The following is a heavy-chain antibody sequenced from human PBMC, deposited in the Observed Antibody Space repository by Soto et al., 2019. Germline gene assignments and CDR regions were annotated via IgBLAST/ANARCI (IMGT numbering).Heavy chain of an antibody. CDR2: IIPIFGTA. D-gene: IGHD3-10*01. J-gene: IGHJ4*02. CDR3: AWMRAQYYYSSGSSPLPLDY. Sequence: SVKVSCKASGGTFSSYAISWVRQAPGQGLEWMGGIIPIFGTANYAQKFQGRVTITADESTSTAYMELSSLRSEDTAVYYCAWMRAQYYYSSGSSPLPLDYWGQGTLVTVSS. V-gene: IGHV1-69*13. CDR1: GGTFSSYA.